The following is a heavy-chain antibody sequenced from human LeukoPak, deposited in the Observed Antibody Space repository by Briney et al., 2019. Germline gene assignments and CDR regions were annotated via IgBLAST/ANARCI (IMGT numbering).Heavy chain of an antibody. V-gene: IGHV3-23*01. J-gene: IGHJ3*02. CDR2: ISGNGGSK. D-gene: IGHD1-26*01. Sequence: TGGSLRLSCAASGFTFSRYAMTWVRQAPGKGQEWVSSISGNGGSKYYADSVKGRFTISRDNSKNTLYLQMNSLRAEDTAVYYCARGIVGALDAFDIWGQGTMVTVSS. CDR1: GFTFSRYA. CDR3: ARGIVGALDAFDI.